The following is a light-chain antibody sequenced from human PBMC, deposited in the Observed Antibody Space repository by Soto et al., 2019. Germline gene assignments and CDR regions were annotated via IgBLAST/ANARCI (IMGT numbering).Light chain of an antibody. J-gene: IGLJ1*01. CDR1: SSDVGAYNY. V-gene: IGLV2-14*01. Sequence: QSALTQPASVSGSPGQSITVSCTGTSSDVGAYNYVSRYQQHPGKAPKLIIYDVSNRPSGVSNRFSGSKSGNTASLTISGLQTEDEADYYCSSYTGSSTLYVFGTGTKLTVL. CDR3: SSYTGSSTLYV. CDR2: DVS.